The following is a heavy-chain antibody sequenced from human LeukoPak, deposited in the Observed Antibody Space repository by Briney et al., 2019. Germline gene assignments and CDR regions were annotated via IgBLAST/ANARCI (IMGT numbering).Heavy chain of an antibody. J-gene: IGHJ4*02. D-gene: IGHD3-16*01. Sequence: GGCVRLSCAACGFSFSTYGMHWVRQAPGKGLEGVALIWYARTNTYYADFVKGRFTISRDNSKTTLYLQMNSLRPEATAVYYCAGDTPPGGDYYFDYWGQGTLVIVSS. CDR1: GFSFSTYG. V-gene: IGHV3-33*01. CDR3: AGDTPPGGDYYFDY. CDR2: IWYARTNT.